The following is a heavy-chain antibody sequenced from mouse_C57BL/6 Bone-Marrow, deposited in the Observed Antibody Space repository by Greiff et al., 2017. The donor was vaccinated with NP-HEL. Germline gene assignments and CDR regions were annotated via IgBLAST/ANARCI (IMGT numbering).Heavy chain of an antibody. V-gene: IGHV5-6*02. Sequence: EVKLVESGGDLVKPGGSLKLSCAASGFTFSSYGLSWVRQTPDKRLEWVATISSGGSYTYYPDSVKGRFTISRDNAKNTLYLQMSSLKSEDTAMDYCARRDGDDWGQGTTLTVSS. CDR2: ISSGGSYT. D-gene: IGHD2-3*01. CDR1: GFTFSSYG. CDR3: ARRDGDD. J-gene: IGHJ2*01.